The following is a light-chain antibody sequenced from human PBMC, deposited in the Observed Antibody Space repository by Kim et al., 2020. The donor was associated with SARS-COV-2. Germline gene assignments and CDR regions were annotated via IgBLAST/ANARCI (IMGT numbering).Light chain of an antibody. CDR2: KDS. V-gene: IGLV3-27*01. Sequence: PAQQAGYPGQGDELSKKYCPWFRQKPGQAPGSGDLKDSERPAGIPERFSGSSSGNTVTLTISGAQVEDEADYYCYSAADNNLGVFGGGTQLTVL. J-gene: IGLJ3*02. CDR1: ELSKKY. CDR3: YSAADNNLGV.